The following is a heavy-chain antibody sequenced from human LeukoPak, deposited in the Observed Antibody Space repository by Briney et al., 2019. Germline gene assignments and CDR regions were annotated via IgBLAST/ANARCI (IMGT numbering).Heavy chain of an antibody. CDR2: IYYSGST. V-gene: IGHV4-31*03. Sequence: PSQTLSLTCTVSGGSISSGGFYWSWIRQHPGRGLEWIGYIYYSGSTYYNASLKSRLAISVDTSKNQFSLKLSSVTAADTAVYYSARVVYYYYYMDVWGKGTTVTVSS. CDR1: GGSISSGGFY. J-gene: IGHJ6*03. D-gene: IGHD2-15*01. CDR3: ARVVYYYYYMDV.